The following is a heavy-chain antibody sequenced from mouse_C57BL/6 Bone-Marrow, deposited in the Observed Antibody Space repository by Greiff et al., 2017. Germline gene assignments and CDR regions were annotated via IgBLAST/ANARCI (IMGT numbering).Heavy chain of an antibody. Sequence: EVKLVESGGGLVKHGGSLKLSCAAEGGNGRSDAMSWVRQTPEKRLEWVATISDGGSYTYYPDNVKGRFTISRDNAKNNLYLQMSHLKSEDTAMYYCARNWDLDYWGQGTTLTVSS. CDR3: ARNWDLDY. D-gene: IGHD4-1*01. V-gene: IGHV5-4*03. CDR1: GGNGRSDA. J-gene: IGHJ2*01. CDR2: ISDGGSYT.